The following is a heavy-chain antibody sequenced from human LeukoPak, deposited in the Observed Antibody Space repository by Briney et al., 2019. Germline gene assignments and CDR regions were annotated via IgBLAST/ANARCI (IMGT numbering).Heavy chain of an antibody. CDR1: GGSISSSSYY. D-gene: IGHD2-8*01. V-gene: IGHV4-39*07. CDR3: ARVYCTNGVCYSFDI. CDR2: IYYSGTT. J-gene: IGHJ3*02. Sequence: PSETLSLTCTVSGGSISSSSYYWAWIRQPPRKGLEWIGSIYYSGTTYYNPSLKSRVTMSVDTSKMQFSLKLSSVTAADTAVYYCARVYCTNGVCYSFDIWGQGTMVTVSS.